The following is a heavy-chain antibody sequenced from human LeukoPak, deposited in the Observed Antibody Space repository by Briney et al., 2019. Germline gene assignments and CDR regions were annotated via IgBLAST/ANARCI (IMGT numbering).Heavy chain of an antibody. J-gene: IGHJ4*02. CDR2: IYYSGST. CDR1: GGSISSYY. V-gene: IGHV4-59*01. D-gene: IGHD2-2*01. Sequence: PSETLSLTCSVSGGSISSYYWSWIRQPPGKGLEWIGYIYYSGSTNYNPSLKSRVTISVDTSKNQFSLKLSSVTAADTAVYYCARERYWSSTSCPFDYWGQGTLVTVSS. CDR3: ARERYWSSTSCPFDY.